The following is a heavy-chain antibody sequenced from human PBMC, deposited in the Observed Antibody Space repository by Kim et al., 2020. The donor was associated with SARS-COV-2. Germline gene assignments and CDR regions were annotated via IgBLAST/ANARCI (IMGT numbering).Heavy chain of an antibody. D-gene: IGHD5-18*01. Sequence: SETLSLTCTVSGGSISSGSYYWSWIRQPAGKALEWIGRIYTSGSTNYNPSLKSRVTISVDTSKNQFSLKLSSVTAADTAVYYCARGTGVQLWSLGGHYGMDVWGQGTTVTVSS. J-gene: IGHJ6*02. CDR3: ARGTGVQLWSLGGHYGMDV. CDR1: GGSISSGSYY. V-gene: IGHV4-61*02. CDR2: IYTSGST.